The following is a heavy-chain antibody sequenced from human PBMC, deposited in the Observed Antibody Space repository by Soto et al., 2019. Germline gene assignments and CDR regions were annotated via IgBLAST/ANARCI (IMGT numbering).Heavy chain of an antibody. CDR2: IIPIFGTA. J-gene: IGHJ6*02. V-gene: IGHV1-69*13. Sequence: SVKVSCKASGGTFSSYAISWVRQAPGQGLEWMGGIIPIFGTANYEQKFQGRVTITADESTSTAYMELSSLRSEDTAVYYCARGGRAVFGYYYGMDVWGQGTTVTVSS. D-gene: IGHD3-16*01. CDR3: ARGGRAVFGYYYGMDV. CDR1: GGTFSSYA.